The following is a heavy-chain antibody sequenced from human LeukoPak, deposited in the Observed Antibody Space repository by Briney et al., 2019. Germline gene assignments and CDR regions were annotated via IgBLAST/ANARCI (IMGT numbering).Heavy chain of an antibody. CDR1: GFTFSTYW. CDR2: INNDGSST. CDR3: ARDGIPYYFDSSGMNTFDI. D-gene: IGHD3-22*01. Sequence: PGGSLRLSCAASGFTFSTYWMHWVRQAPGKGLVWVSRINNDGSSTSYADSVKGRFTISRDNAKNTLYLQMNSLRAEDTAVYYCARDGIPYYFDSSGMNTFDIWGQGTMVTVSS. J-gene: IGHJ3*02. V-gene: IGHV3-74*01.